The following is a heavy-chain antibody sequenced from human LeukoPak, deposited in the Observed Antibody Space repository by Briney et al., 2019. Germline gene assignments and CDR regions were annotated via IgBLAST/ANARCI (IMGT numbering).Heavy chain of an antibody. Sequence: QPGGSLRLSCAASRFNFNSFVMGWVRQPPGKGLEWVSIFIGRGGNTNYADSVKGRFTISRDNSKNTLYLQMNSLRAEDTAVYYCAGPSGDIAARPKRAFDIWGQGTMVTVSS. D-gene: IGHD6-6*01. CDR2: FIGRGGNT. V-gene: IGHV3-23*01. CDR3: AGPSGDIAARPKRAFDI. CDR1: RFNFNSFV. J-gene: IGHJ3*02.